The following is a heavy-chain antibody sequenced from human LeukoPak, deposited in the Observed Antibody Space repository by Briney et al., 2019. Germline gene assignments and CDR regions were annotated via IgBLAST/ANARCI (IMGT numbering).Heavy chain of an antibody. CDR2: IYSGGST. V-gene: IGHV3-53*01. CDR1: GFTVSSNY. J-gene: IGHJ4*02. D-gene: IGHD6-19*01. CDR3: ARETSLAGFASGLGFNY. Sequence: GGSLRLSCAASGFTVSSNYMSWVRQAPGKGLEWVSVIYSGGSTYYADSVKGRFTISRDNSKNTLYLQMNSLRAEDTAVYYCARETSLAGFASGLGFNYWGQGILVTVSS.